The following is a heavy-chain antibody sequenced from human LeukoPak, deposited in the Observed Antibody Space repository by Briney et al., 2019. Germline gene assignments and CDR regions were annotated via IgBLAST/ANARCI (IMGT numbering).Heavy chain of an antibody. CDR1: GYTFTGYY. V-gene: IGHV1-18*01. CDR2: ISAYNGNT. J-gene: IGHJ5*02. D-gene: IGHD3-10*01. Sequence: ASVKVSCKASGYTFTGYYMHWLRQAPGQGLEWMGWISAYNGNTNYAQKLQGRVTMTTDTSTSTAYMELRSLRSDDTAVYYCARKISTGWFDPWGQGTLVTVSS. CDR3: ARKISTGWFDP.